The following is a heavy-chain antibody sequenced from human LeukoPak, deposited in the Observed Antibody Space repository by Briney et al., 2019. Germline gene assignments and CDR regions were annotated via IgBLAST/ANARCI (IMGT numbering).Heavy chain of an antibody. CDR3: ARARAGTTVTTAWFDP. J-gene: IGHJ5*02. CDR2: ISSNGGST. V-gene: IGHV3-64*01. D-gene: IGHD4-17*01. CDR1: GFTFSSYA. Sequence: GGSLRLSCAASGFTFSSYAMHWVRQAPGKGLEYVSAISSNGGSTYYANSVKGRFTISRDNSKNTLYLQMGSLRAEDTAVYYCARARAGTTVTTAWFDPWGQGTLVTVSS.